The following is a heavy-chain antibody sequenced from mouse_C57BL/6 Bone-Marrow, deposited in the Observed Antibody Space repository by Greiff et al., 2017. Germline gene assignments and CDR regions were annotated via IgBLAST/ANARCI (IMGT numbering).Heavy chain of an antibody. CDR1: GFTFSDYG. V-gene: IGHV5-17*01. CDR2: ISSGSSTI. Sequence: EVQRVESGGGLVKPGGSLKLSCAASGFTFSDYGMHWVRQAPEKGLEWVAYISSGSSTIYYADTVKGRFTISRDNAKNTLYLQMSSLRSEDTALYCCARTLITTVVAPYAYWGQGTSVTVSS. CDR3: ARTLITTVVAPYAY. J-gene: IGHJ4*01. D-gene: IGHD1-1*01.